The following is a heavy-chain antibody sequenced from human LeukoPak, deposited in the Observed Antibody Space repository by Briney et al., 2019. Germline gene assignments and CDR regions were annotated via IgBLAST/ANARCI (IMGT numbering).Heavy chain of an antibody. Sequence: GGSLRLSCAASGFSFSNFWMSWVRQAPGKGLEWVANIKEDGGEKYYVGSVKGRFTISRDNAKNSLYLQMNSLRAEDTAVYYCARWAESNDYWGQGTLVTVSS. V-gene: IGHV3-7*05. CDR2: IKEDGGEK. CDR1: GFSFSNFW. CDR3: ARWAESNDY. J-gene: IGHJ4*02.